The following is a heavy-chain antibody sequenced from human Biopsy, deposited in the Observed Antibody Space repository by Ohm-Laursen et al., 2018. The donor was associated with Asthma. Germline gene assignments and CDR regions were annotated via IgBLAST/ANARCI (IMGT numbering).Heavy chain of an antibody. CDR2: IKHDGSEK. V-gene: IGHV3-7*01. CDR3: ARAYGGNFFSGAFDI. CDR1: GFTFGDYW. Sequence: GSLRLSCAASGFTFGDYWMSWVRQVPGKGLEWVANIKHDGSEKIHVDSLKGRFTISRDNAKNSLYLQMNSLRAEDTAVYYCARAYGGNFFSGAFDIWGQGTMVTVSS. J-gene: IGHJ3*02. D-gene: IGHD4-23*01.